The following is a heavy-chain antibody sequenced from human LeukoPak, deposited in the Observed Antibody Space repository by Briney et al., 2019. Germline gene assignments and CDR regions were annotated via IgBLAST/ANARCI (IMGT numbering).Heavy chain of an antibody. CDR2: IWYDGSNK. Sequence: PGRSLRLSCAASGFTFSSYGMHWVRQAPGKGLEWVAVIWYDGSNKYYADSVKGRFTISRDNSKNTLYLQMNSLRAEDTAVYYCATSYGSGSYPIDYWGQGTLVTASS. CDR1: GFTFSSYG. CDR3: ATSYGSGSYPIDY. D-gene: IGHD3-10*01. V-gene: IGHV3-33*01. J-gene: IGHJ4*02.